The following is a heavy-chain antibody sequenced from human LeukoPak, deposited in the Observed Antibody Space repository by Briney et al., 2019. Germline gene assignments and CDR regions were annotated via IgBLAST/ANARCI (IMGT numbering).Heavy chain of an antibody. D-gene: IGHD6-25*01. CDR2: ISSISNYI. CDR1: GFTFTSYN. V-gene: IGHV3-21*01. J-gene: IGHJ4*02. CDR3: VRGGLQSQRLDLLDS. Sequence: GGSLRLSCAASGFTFTSYNMDWVRQAPGKGLEWLSSISSISNYIYYAESVKGRFTISRDNAKNLLYLQMDSLRAEDMAIYYCVRGGLQSQRLDLLDSWGQGVLVTVSS.